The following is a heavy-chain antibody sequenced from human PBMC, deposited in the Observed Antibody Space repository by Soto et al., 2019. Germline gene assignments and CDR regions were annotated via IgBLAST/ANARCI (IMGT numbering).Heavy chain of an antibody. CDR2: IYYSGST. D-gene: IGHD3-3*01. J-gene: IGHJ5*02. CDR1: GGSISSYY. Sequence: SETLSLTCTVSGGSISSYYWSWIRQAPGKGLEWIGYIYYSGSTNYNPSLKSRVTISVDTSKNQFTLKLSSVTAADTAVYYCARETRITIFGVVPQNLFDPWGQGTLVTVSS. CDR3: ARETRITIFGVVPQNLFDP. V-gene: IGHV4-59*01.